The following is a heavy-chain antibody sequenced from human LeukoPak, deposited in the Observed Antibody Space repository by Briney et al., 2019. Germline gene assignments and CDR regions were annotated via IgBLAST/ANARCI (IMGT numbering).Heavy chain of an antibody. CDR3: ARTLSSSGWYSYWYFDL. V-gene: IGHV3-23*01. Sequence: GGSLRLSCAASGFTFSSYGMSWVRQAPGKGLEWVSAISGSGGSTYYADSVKGRFTISRDNSKNTLYLQMNSLRAEDTAVYYCARTLSSSGWYSYWYFDLWGRGTLVTVSS. CDR1: GFTFSSYG. CDR2: ISGSGGST. D-gene: IGHD6-19*01. J-gene: IGHJ2*01.